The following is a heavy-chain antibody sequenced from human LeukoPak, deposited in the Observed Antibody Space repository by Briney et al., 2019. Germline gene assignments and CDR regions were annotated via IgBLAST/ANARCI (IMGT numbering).Heavy chain of an antibody. Sequence: SETLSLTCAVYGGSFSGYYWSWIRQPPGKGLEWIGEINHSGSTNYNPSLESRVTISVDTSKDQFSLKLSSVTAADTAVYYCARGLLGSCSSTSCPHYMDVWGKGTTVTVSS. D-gene: IGHD2-2*01. CDR1: GGSFSGYY. J-gene: IGHJ6*03. CDR3: ARGLLGSCSSTSCPHYMDV. CDR2: INHSGST. V-gene: IGHV4-34*01.